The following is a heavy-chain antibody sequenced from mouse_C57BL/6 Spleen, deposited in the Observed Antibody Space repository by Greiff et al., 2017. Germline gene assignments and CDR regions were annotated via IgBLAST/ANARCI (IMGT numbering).Heavy chain of an antibody. CDR2: IYPGSGST. V-gene: IGHV1-55*01. D-gene: IGHD1-1*01. J-gene: IGHJ3*01. Sequence: QVQLQQPGAELVKPGASVKMSCKASGYTFTRYWITWVKQRPGQGLEWIGDIYPGSGSTNYNEKFKSKATLTVDTSSSTAYMQLSSLTSEDSAVYYCARHYYGSSYGFAYWGQGTLVTVSA. CDR3: ARHYYGSSYGFAY. CDR1: GYTFTRYW.